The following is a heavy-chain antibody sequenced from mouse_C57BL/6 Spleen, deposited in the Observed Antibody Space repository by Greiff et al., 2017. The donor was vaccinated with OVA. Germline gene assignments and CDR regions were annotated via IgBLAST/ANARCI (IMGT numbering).Heavy chain of an antibody. CDR2: IDPNSGGP. D-gene: IGHD1-1*01. CDR3: ARSPFDFTTVEGVYAMDD. Sequence: QVQLQQPGAELVKPGASVKLSCKASGYTFTSYWMHWVKQRPGRGLEWIGRIDPNSGGPKYNATFKSKATLTVAKPSSTAYRQLSSRTSEDSAGYECARSPFDFTTVEGVYAMDDWGQGTSVTVSS. J-gene: IGHJ4*01. CDR1: GYTFTSYW. V-gene: IGHV1-72*01.